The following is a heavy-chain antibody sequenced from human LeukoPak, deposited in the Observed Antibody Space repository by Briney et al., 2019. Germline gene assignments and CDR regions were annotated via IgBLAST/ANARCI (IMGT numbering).Heavy chain of an antibody. Sequence: GGSLRLSCVASGITFGTDAMHWVRQLPGKGLQWVSRINGDGRATAYADSVKGRYVISRDNAKNTLYLHLNSLGPEDTAVYYCVHGAPFDSWGQGTLVTVSS. V-gene: IGHV3-74*01. J-gene: IGHJ4*02. CDR2: INGDGRAT. CDR1: GITFGTDA. D-gene: IGHD3-10*01. CDR3: VHGAPFDS.